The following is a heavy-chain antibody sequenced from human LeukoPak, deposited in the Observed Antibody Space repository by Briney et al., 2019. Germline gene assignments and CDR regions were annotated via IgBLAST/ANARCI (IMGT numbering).Heavy chain of an antibody. J-gene: IGHJ6*02. CDR1: GFTFSTYF. CDR3: AKCVWQQLYYGMDV. Sequence: GGSLRLSCAASGFTFSTYFMHWVRQAPGKGLEWVADIESDGSHTFYVESVKGGFTIYRENAKNTLYMQMNSLRAEDTAVYYCAKCVWQQLYYGMDVWGQGTTVTVS. CDR2: IESDGSHT. D-gene: IGHD6-13*01. V-gene: IGHV3-30-3*02.